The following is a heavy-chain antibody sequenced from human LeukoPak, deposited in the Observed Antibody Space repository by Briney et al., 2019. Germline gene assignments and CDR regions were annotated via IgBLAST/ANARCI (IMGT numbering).Heavy chain of an antibody. J-gene: IGHJ4*02. CDR1: GFTFSSYG. CDR3: AKDMTYYDFWSGYSPFDY. D-gene: IGHD3-3*01. V-gene: IGHV3-30*02. CDR2: IRYDGSNK. Sequence: GGSLRLSCAASGFTFSSYGMHWVRQAPGKGLEWVAFIRYDGSNKYYADSVKGRFTISRDNSKNTLYLQMNSLRAEDTAVYYCAKDMTYYDFWSGYSPFDYWGQETLVTVSS.